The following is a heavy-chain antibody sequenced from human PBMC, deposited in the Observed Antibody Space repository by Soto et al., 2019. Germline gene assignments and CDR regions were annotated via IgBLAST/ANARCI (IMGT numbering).Heavy chain of an antibody. V-gene: IGHV3-74*01. J-gene: IGHJ4*02. CDR2: INSDGSST. CDR3: AIQARYYDNSAHFDY. Sequence: EVQLVESGGGLVQPGGSLRLSCAASGFTFSSYWMHWVRQAPGKGLVWVSRINSDGSSTSYADSVKGRFTISRDNAKNTLYLKKNSLLADDTAVYYCAIQARYYDNSAHFDYWVQGTLATVAS. D-gene: IGHD3-22*01. CDR1: GFTFSSYW.